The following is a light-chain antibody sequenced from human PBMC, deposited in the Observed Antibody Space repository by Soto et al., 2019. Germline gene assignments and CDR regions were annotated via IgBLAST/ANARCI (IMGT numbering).Light chain of an antibody. CDR2: FGS. CDR1: QSLLYNNTYNY. Sequence: IVMTQSPLTLPVTPLEPGSICCSSSQSLLYNNTYNYLDWYVQKPGQSPQLLIYFGSNRAPGVPDRFSGSGSGTDFTLKINRVEAEDVGTYYCMQALQSLTFGQGTRLEI. CDR3: MQALQSLT. J-gene: IGKJ5*01. V-gene: IGKV2-28*01.